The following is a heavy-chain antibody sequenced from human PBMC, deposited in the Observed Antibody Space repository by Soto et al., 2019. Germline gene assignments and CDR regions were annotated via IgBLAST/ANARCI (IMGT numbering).Heavy chain of an antibody. Sequence: GGSLRLSCAASGFTFSSYWMSWVRQAPGKGLEWVANIKQDGSEKYYVDSVKGRFTISRDNAKNSLYLQMNSLRAEDTAVYYCARARGYTVTTLGEFDYWGQGTLVTVSS. J-gene: IGHJ4*02. CDR2: IKQDGSEK. D-gene: IGHD4-17*01. V-gene: IGHV3-7*01. CDR1: GFTFSSYW. CDR3: ARARGYTVTTLGEFDY.